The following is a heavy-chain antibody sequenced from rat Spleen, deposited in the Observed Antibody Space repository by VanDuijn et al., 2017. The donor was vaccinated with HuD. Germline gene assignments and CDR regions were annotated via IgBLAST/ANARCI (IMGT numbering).Heavy chain of an antibody. V-gene: IGHV3-3*01. CDR1: VYSITSSYR. J-gene: IGHJ3*01. CDR2: INGAGST. CDR3: ARCGYSDWFAY. Sequence: QLQESGPGLVKPSQSLSLTCSVTVYSITSSYRWNWIRKFPGNKLEWMGYINGAGSTNYNPSLKSRISITRDTSKNQFFLQVNSVTTEDTATYYCARCGYSDWFAYWGQGTLVTVSS. D-gene: IGHD1-1*01.